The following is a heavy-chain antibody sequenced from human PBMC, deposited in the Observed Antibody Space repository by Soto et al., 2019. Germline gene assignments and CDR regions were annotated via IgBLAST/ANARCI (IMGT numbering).Heavy chain of an antibody. CDR1: GYTFTGYY. D-gene: IGHD3-22*01. CDR2: INPNSGGT. J-gene: IGHJ4*02. V-gene: IGHV1-2*02. Sequence: GASVKVSCKASGYTFTGYYMHWVRQAPGQGLEWMGWINPNSGGTNYAQKFQGRVTMTRDTSISTAYMELSRLRSDDTAVYYCARSPDLDSSGCNNWGQGTLVTVSS. CDR3: ARSPDLDSSGCNN.